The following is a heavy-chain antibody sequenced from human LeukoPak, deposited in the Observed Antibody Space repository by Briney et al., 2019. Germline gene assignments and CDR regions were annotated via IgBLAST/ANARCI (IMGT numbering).Heavy chain of an antibody. CDR2: ISGSGGST. D-gene: IGHD3-22*01. Sequence: PGGSLRLSCAASGFTLTSYAMSWVRQAPGEGLEWVSAISGSGGSTYYADSVKGRFTISRDNSKNTLYLQMNSLRAEDTAVYYCAKGRYYYDSSDAFDIWGQGTMVTVSS. CDR1: GFTLTSYA. J-gene: IGHJ3*02. V-gene: IGHV3-23*01. CDR3: AKGRYYYDSSDAFDI.